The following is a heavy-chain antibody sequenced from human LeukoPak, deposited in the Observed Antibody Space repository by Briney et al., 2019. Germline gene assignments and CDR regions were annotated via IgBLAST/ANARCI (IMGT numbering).Heavy chain of an antibody. J-gene: IGHJ3*01. CDR3: GSDIDIWA. D-gene: IGHD5-12*01. Sequence: GGSLRLSCAASGFTFSNSAMTWVRQAPGKGLEWVSLISFSGDNTYYRDSVKGRFTVSRDTSKDTLYLQMNSLRAEDTAIYYCGSDIDIWAWGLGTMVTVS. CDR1: GFTFSNSA. V-gene: IGHV3-23*01. CDR2: ISFSGDNT.